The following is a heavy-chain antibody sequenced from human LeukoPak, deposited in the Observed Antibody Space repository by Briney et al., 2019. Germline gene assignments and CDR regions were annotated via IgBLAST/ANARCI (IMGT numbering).Heavy chain of an antibody. D-gene: IGHD3-16*01. CDR3: AIGAPLGY. CDR2: ISYDGSNK. Sequence: GRSLRLSCAASGFTFSSYAMHWVRQAPGKGLEWVAVISYDGSNKYYAGSVKGRFTISRDNSKNTLYLQMNSLRAEDTAVYYCAIGAPLGYWGQGTLVTVSS. J-gene: IGHJ4*02. V-gene: IGHV3-30*01. CDR1: GFTFSSYA.